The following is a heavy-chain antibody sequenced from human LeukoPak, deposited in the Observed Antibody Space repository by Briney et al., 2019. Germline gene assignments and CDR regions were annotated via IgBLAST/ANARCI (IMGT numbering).Heavy chain of an antibody. D-gene: IGHD3-10*01. CDR2: IYHSGST. V-gene: IGHV4-31*03. Sequence: PSETLSLTCTVSGGSISSGGYYWSWIRQHPGKGLEWIGYIYHSGSTYYNPSLTSRVVISIDTSKNQFSLKLSSVTAADTAVYYCARDFVYYSGSGSSNWFDPWGQGTLVTVSS. J-gene: IGHJ5*02. CDR3: ARDFVYYSGSGSSNWFDP. CDR1: GGSISSGGYY.